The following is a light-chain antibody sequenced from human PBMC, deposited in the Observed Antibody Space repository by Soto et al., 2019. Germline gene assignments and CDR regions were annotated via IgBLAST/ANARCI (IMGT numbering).Light chain of an antibody. J-gene: IGKJ2*02. CDR3: QQRSNWPRGT. CDR2: DAS. Sequence: EIVLTQSPATLSLSPGERATLACRASQSVGSYLAWYQHKPGQAHRLLIHDASNRATGIPARFSGSGSGTDFTLTISSLEHEDSAVYYCQQRSNWPRGTFGQGTKLEIK. CDR1: QSVGSY. V-gene: IGKV3-11*01.